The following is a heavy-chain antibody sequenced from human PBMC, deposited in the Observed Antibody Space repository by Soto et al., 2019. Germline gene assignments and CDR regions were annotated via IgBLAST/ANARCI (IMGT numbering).Heavy chain of an antibody. CDR1: GFTFTNNE. J-gene: IGHJ6*02. CDR3: ARSRDGYSFYFYYGMDG. V-gene: IGHV3-30*03. Sequence: PGGSLRLACAASGFTFTNNEMHWVRQAPGKGLEWMALILHDGSAEYYADSVKGRFTISRDNSKNTLYLQMNSLRAEDTAVYYCARSRDGYSFYFYYGMDGWGQGTTVTVSS. D-gene: IGHD4-4*01. CDR2: ILHDGSAE.